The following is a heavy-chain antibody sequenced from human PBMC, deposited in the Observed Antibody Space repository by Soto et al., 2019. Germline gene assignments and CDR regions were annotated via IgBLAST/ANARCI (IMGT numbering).Heavy chain of an antibody. D-gene: IGHD2-21*02. CDR2: ITSDGKSK. Sequence: PGGSLRLSCAASGFNFTNHWMHWVRQAPGKGLVWVSRITSDGKSKAYAESVKGRFAISRDNAKNTVYLQMNGLTVEDTAVYYCARESGDWPLNWFDPPGPVTLVTVSS. CDR1: GFNFTNHW. V-gene: IGHV3-74*01. CDR3: ARESGDWPLNWFDP. J-gene: IGHJ5*02.